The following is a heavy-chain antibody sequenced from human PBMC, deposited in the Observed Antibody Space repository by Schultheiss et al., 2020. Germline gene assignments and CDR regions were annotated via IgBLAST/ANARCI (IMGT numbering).Heavy chain of an antibody. Sequence: SETMSLTCTVSGGSISSSSYYWGWIRQPPGKGLEWIGSIYYSGSTYNNPSLKSRVTISVDTSKNQFSLKLSSVTAADTAVYYCARPAGTPSYIDVWGKGTPVTVSS. CDR3: ARPAGTPSYIDV. D-gene: IGHD6-19*01. V-gene: IGHV4-39*01. J-gene: IGHJ6*03. CDR1: GGSISSSSYY. CDR2: IYYSGST.